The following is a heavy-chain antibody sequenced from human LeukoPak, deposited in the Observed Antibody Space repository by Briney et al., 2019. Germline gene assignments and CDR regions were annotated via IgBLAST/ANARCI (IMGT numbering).Heavy chain of an antibody. CDR2: INRNSGGT. Sequence: ASVKVSCKASGYTFTGYYMHWVRQAPGQGLEWMGWINRNSGGTNYAQKFQGRVAMTRDTSISTAYMELSRLRSDDTAVYYCARGDLGIAARPLAWGQGTLVTVSS. V-gene: IGHV1-2*02. D-gene: IGHD6-6*01. CDR3: ARGDLGIAARPLA. CDR1: GYTFTGYY. J-gene: IGHJ5*02.